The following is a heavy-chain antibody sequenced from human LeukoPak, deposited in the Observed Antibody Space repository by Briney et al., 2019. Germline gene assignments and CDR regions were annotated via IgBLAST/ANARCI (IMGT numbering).Heavy chain of an antibody. CDR1: GFTFSSYA. CDR3: AKGDKYQLLPAYMDV. Sequence: GGSLRLSCAASGFTFSSYAMSWVRQAPGEGLEWVSAISGSGGTTYYADSVEGRFTISRDNSKNTLYLQMNSLRAEDTAVYYCAKGDKYQLLPAYMDVWGKGTTVTVSS. J-gene: IGHJ6*03. CDR2: ISGSGGTT. V-gene: IGHV3-23*01. D-gene: IGHD2-2*01.